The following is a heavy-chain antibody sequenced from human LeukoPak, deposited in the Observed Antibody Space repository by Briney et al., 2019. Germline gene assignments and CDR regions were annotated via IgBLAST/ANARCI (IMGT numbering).Heavy chain of an antibody. CDR3: ARLIPQEGSWFDP. CDR2: IYYSGST. CDR1: GGPISSHY. Sequence: PSETLSLTCTVSGGPISSHYWSWIRQPPGKGLEWIGYIYYSGSTNYNPSLKSRVTISVDTSKNQFSLKLSSVTAADTAVYYCARLIPQEGSWFDPWGQGTLVTVSS. D-gene: IGHD2-15*01. J-gene: IGHJ5*02. V-gene: IGHV4-59*08.